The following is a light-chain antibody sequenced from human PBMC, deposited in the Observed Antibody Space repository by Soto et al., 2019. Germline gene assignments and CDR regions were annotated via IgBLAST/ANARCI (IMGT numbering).Light chain of an antibody. CDR2: GAS. V-gene: IGKV3-15*01. CDR1: QSVSSN. Sequence: EIVMTQSPATLSVSPGERVTLSCRASQSVSSNLAWYQQKPGQAPSLLIYGASTRATGIPARFSGSGSGTEFTLTISSLQSEDFAVYYCQKYNNWPPYTFGQGTKLEIK. J-gene: IGKJ2*01. CDR3: QKYNNWPPYT.